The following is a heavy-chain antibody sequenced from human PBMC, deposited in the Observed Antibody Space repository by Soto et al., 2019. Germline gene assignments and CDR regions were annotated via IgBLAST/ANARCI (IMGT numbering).Heavy chain of an antibody. D-gene: IGHD6-19*01. CDR3: AKDLVGYTAVAGKKGHYYYGMDV. J-gene: IGHJ6*02. Sequence: QVQLVESGGGVVQPGRSLRLSCAASGFTFSSYGMHWVRQAPGKGLEWVAVISYDGSNKYYADSVKGRFTISRDNSKNTLYLQMNSLRAEDTAVYYCAKDLVGYTAVAGKKGHYYYGMDVWGQGTTVTVSS. CDR1: GFTFSSYG. V-gene: IGHV3-30*18. CDR2: ISYDGSNK.